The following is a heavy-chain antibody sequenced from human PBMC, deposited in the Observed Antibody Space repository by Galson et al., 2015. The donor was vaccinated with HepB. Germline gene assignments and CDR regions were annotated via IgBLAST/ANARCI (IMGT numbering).Heavy chain of an antibody. J-gene: IGHJ4*02. V-gene: IGHV3-49*04. Sequence: SLRLSCAASGFTFGDYAMSWVRQAPGKGLEWVGFIRSKAYGGTTEYAASVKGRFTISRDDSKSIAYLQMNSLKTEDTAVYYCTRVRGGSYFDVDYWGQGTLVTVSS. CDR2: IRSKAYGGTT. CDR1: GFTFGDYA. CDR3: TRVRGGSYFDVDY. D-gene: IGHD1-26*01.